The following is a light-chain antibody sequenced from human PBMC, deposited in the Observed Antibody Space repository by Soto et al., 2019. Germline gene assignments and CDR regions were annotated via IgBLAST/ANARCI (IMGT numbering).Light chain of an antibody. Sequence: SYELTQPLSVSVALGQTARITCGGNNIGSKGVHWYQQKPGQAPILVIYRDSSRPSEIPERFSGSNSGNTATLTISRAQAGDEADYFCQVWDSSTWVFGGGTKGTVL. J-gene: IGLJ2*01. V-gene: IGLV3-9*01. CDR2: RDS. CDR3: QVWDSSTWV. CDR1: NIGSKG.